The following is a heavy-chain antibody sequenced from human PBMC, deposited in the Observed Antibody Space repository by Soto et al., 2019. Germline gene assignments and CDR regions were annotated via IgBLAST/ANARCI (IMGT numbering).Heavy chain of an antibody. V-gene: IGHV1-2*04. J-gene: IGHJ4*02. D-gene: IGHD3-22*01. CDR3: ARELYYYDSSGYPHRYFDY. CDR1: GYTFTGYY. CDR2: INPNSGGT. Sequence: ASVKASCKASGYTFTGYYMHWVRQAPGQGLEWMGWINPNSGGTNYAQKFQGWVTMTRDTSISTAYMELSRLRSDDTAVYYCARELYYYDSSGYPHRYFDYWGQGTLVTVSS.